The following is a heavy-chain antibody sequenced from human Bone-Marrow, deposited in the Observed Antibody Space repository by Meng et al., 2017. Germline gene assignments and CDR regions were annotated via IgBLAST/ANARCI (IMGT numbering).Heavy chain of an antibody. J-gene: IGHJ3*02. CDR3: ARDRDYGDYPQPDAFDI. CDR1: GFTFSSYE. V-gene: IGHV3-48*03. CDR2: ISSSGSTI. Sequence: GESLKISCAASGFTFSSYEMNWVRQAPGKGLEWVSYISSSGSTIYYADSVKGRFTISRDNAKNSLYLQMNSLRAEDTAVYYRARDRDYGDYPQPDAFDIWGQGTMVTVSS. D-gene: IGHD4-17*01.